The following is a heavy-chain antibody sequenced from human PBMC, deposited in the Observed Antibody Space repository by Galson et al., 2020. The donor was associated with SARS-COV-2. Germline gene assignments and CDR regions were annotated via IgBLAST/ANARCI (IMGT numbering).Heavy chain of an antibody. Sequence: PSETLSLTCAVSGGPVSGGAFSWSWFRQPPGKGLEWIGYIYDSANTYYNPSLKSRVSISVDRSKNQFSLNLSSVTAADTAVYYCARGQQTELLTPFDFWGQGTLVTVSS. CDR2: IYDSANT. CDR3: ARGQQTELLTPFDF. D-gene: IGHD1-26*01. J-gene: IGHJ4*02. V-gene: IGHV4-30-2*01. CDR1: GGPVSGGAFS.